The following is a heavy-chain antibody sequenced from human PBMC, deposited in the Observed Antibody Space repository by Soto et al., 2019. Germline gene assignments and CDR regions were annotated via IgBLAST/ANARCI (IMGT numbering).Heavy chain of an antibody. CDR1: GFTFSSYG. D-gene: IGHD5-18*01. Sequence: GGSLRLSCAASGFTFSSYGMHWVRQAPGKGLEWVAVISYDGSNKYYADSVKGRFTISRDNSKNTLYLQMNSLRAEDTAVYYCAKDGIVDTAMGYYFDYWGQGTLVTVSS. CDR2: ISYDGSNK. CDR3: AKDGIVDTAMGYYFDY. J-gene: IGHJ4*02. V-gene: IGHV3-30*18.